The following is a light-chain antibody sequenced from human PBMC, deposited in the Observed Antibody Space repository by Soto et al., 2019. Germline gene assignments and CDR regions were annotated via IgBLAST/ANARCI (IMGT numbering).Light chain of an antibody. CDR1: QSVSSN. Sequence: EIVMTQSTATLSVSPGERATLSCGASQSVSSNLAWYQQKPGQAPRLLIYGASTRATGIPARFSGSGSGTEFTLTISSLQSEDFAVYYCQQYNNWPQTFGQGTKVDIK. J-gene: IGKJ1*01. CDR3: QQYNNWPQT. CDR2: GAS. V-gene: IGKV3-15*01.